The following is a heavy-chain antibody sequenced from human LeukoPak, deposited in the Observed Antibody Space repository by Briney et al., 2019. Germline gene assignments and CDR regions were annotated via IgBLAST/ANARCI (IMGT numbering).Heavy chain of an antibody. CDR2: IKEDGSGI. CDR1: GFTFSIYW. CDR3: ARGSGRQQLEQNY. D-gene: IGHD6-13*01. V-gene: IGHV3-7*01. J-gene: IGHJ4*02. Sequence: PGGSLRLSCVASGFTFSIYWMSWVRQAPGRGPEWLAIIKEDGSGIWDVESVRGRFTISRDNAKNSVYLEMNSLRAEDTAVYYCARGSGRQQLEQNYWGQGNLVTVSS.